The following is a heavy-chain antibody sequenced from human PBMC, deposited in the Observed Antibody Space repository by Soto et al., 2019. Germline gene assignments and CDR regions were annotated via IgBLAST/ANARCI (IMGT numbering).Heavy chain of an antibody. CDR2: IYHSGST. J-gene: IGHJ4*02. D-gene: IGHD2-15*01. Sequence: QLQLQESGSGLVKPSQTLSLTCAVSGGSISSGGYSWSWIRQPPGKGLEWIGYIYHSGSTYYNPSLKRRVTMSVARSKNQFSLKLSSVTAADTDVYYCARGQVVAAKHWGQGTLVTVSS. V-gene: IGHV4-30-2*01. CDR1: GGSISSGGYS. CDR3: ARGQVVAAKH.